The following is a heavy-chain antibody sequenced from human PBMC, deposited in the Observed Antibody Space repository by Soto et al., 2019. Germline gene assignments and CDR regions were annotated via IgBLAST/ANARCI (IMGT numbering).Heavy chain of an antibody. J-gene: IGHJ6*02. CDR1: GYSFTSYW. D-gene: IGHD3-10*01. Sequence: GESLKISCKGSGYSFTSYWIGWVRQMPGKGLEWLGIIYPGDSDTRYSPSFQGQVTISADKSISTAYLQWSSLKASDTAMYYCAGGGVRGVITRTRAYYGTDVWGQGTTVTVSS. CDR2: IYPGDSDT. CDR3: AGGGVRGVITRTRAYYGTDV. V-gene: IGHV5-51*01.